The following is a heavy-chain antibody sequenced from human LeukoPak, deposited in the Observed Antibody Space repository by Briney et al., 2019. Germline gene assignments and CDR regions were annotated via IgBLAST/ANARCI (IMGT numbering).Heavy chain of an antibody. CDR1: GFTFSSYA. CDR2: ISGSGDST. V-gene: IGHV3-23*01. D-gene: IGHD6-13*01. J-gene: IGHJ4*02. Sequence: GGSLRLSCAASGFTFSSYAMSWVRQAPGKGLGWVSAISGSGDSTSYADSMKGRFTISRDNSKNTLFVQMNSLRAEDTAVYYCAKDVYISSPYYFDYWGQGTLVTVSS. CDR3: AKDVYISSPYYFDY.